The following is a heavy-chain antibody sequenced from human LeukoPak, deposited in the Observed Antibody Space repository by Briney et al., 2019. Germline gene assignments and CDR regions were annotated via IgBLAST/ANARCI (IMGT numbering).Heavy chain of an antibody. V-gene: IGHV3-23*01. D-gene: IGHD2-2*01. CDR2: MSGSGGST. CDR3: AKGGYCSSSSCYGVDAFDI. CDR1: GFTFSSYA. Sequence: GGSLRLSCAASGFTFSSYAMCWVSQAPGKGLEWVSSMSGSGGSTYYADSVKGRFTISRDNSKNTLYLQMHSLRAEDTAVYYCAKGGYCSSSSCYGVDAFDIWGQGTMVTVSS. J-gene: IGHJ3*02.